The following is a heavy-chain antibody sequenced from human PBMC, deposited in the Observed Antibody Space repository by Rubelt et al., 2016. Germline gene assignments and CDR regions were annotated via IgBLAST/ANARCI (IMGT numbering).Heavy chain of an antibody. J-gene: IGHJ4*02. CDR3: ARHVGTVVTPADY. Sequence: QVQLQQWGAGLLKPSETLSLTCAVYGGSFSGYYWSWIRQPPGKGLEWIGEINHSGSTNYNPSLKSRVTISVDTSKNQFSLKLSSVTAADTAVYYCARHVGTVVTPADYWGQGTLVTVSS. V-gene: IGHV4-34*01. D-gene: IGHD4-23*01. CDR2: INHSGST. CDR1: GGSFSGYY.